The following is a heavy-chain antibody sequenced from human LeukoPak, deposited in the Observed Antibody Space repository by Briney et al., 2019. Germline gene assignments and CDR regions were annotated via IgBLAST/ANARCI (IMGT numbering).Heavy chain of an antibody. CDR1: GFTFSSYW. D-gene: IGHD1-26*01. CDR3: ARDSGRREDY. V-gene: IGHV3-7*01. CDR2: INQDGSGK. Sequence: GGSLRLSCAASGFTFSSYWMTWVRQAPGKGLAWVANINQDGSGKYYVDSVKGRFTISRDNAKNSLYLQMNSLRAEDTAAYYCARDSGRREDYWGQGTLVTVSS. J-gene: IGHJ4*02.